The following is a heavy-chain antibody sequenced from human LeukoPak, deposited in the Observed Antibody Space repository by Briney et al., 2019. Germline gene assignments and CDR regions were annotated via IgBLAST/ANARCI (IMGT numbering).Heavy chain of an antibody. CDR3: ARAAHYGDYAESAFDI. V-gene: IGHV3-7*01. D-gene: IGHD4-17*01. Sequence: GGSLRLSCAASGFTFRDAWMTWVRQAPGRGLEWVANIKQDGSEKYYVDSVKGRFTISRDNAKNSLYLQMNSLRAEDTAVYYCARAAHYGDYAESAFDIWGQGTMVTVSS. J-gene: IGHJ3*02. CDR1: GFTFRDAW. CDR2: IKQDGSEK.